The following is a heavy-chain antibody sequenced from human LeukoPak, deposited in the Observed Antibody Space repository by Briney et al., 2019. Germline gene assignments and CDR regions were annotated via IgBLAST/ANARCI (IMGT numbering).Heavy chain of an antibody. V-gene: IGHV4-4*07. CDR3: ARDPTIFGVVNTGDAFDI. J-gene: IGHJ3*02. D-gene: IGHD3-3*01. CDR2: IYTSGST. Sequence: PSETLSLTCAVYGGSFSGYYWSWIRQPAGKGLEWIGRIYTSGSTNYNPSLKSRVTMSVDTSKNQFSLKLSSVTAADTAVYYCARDPTIFGVVNTGDAFDIWGQGTMVTVSS. CDR1: GGSFSGYY.